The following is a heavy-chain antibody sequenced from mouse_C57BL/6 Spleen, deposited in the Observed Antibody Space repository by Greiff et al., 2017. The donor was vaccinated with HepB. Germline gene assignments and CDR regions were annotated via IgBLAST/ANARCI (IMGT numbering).Heavy chain of an antibody. CDR2: IDPSDSYT. Sequence: QVQLKQPGAELVMPGASVKLSCKASGYTFTSYWMHWVKQRPGQGLEWIGEIDPSDSYTNYNQKFKGKSTLTVDKSSSTAYMQLSSLTSEDSAVYYCARLEYYGSSPSFDYWGQGTTLTVSS. CDR3: ARLEYYGSSPSFDY. CDR1: GYTFTSYW. D-gene: IGHD1-1*01. V-gene: IGHV1-69*01. J-gene: IGHJ2*01.